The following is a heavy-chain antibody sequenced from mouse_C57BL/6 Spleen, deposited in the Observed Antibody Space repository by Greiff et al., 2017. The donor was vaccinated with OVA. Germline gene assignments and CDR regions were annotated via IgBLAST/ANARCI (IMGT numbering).Heavy chain of an antibody. D-gene: IGHD2-4*01. V-gene: IGHV5-17*01. J-gene: IGHJ2*01. CDR3: ARNYDYSRNYFDY. Sequence: EVQLQESGGGLVKPGGSLKLSCAASGFTFSDYGMHWVRQAPEKGLEWVAYISSGSSTIYYADTVKGRFTISRDNAKNTLFLQMTSLRSEDTAMYYCARNYDYSRNYFDYWGQGTTLTVSS. CDR1: GFTFSDYG. CDR2: ISSGSSTI.